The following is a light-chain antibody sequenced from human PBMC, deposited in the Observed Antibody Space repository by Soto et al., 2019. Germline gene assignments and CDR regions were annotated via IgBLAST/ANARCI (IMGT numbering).Light chain of an antibody. V-gene: IGKV3-20*01. CDR1: QSVSSSS. CDR3: QPYGGSSGWT. J-gene: IGKJ1*01. Sequence: EIVLTQSPGTLSLSPGERATLSCRASQSVSSSSLAWYQQEPGQAPRLLIYGASSRATGIPDRFSGSGSGTDFTLNISRLEPEDFAVYYCQPYGGSSGWTFGPGTKVESK. CDR2: GAS.